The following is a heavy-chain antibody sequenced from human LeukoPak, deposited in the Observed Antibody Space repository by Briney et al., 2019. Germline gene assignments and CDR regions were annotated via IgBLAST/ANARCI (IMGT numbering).Heavy chain of an antibody. D-gene: IGHD6-19*01. V-gene: IGHV4-38-2*01. J-gene: IGHJ4*02. CDR2: IYHSGST. Sequence: SETLSLTCAVSGYSISSGYYWGWIRQPPGKGLEWIGSIYHSGSTYYNPSLKSRVTISVDTSKNQFSLKLSSVTAADTAVYHCARHPDPYSSVDYWGQGTLVTVSS. CDR3: ARHPDPYSSVDY. CDR1: GYSISSGYY.